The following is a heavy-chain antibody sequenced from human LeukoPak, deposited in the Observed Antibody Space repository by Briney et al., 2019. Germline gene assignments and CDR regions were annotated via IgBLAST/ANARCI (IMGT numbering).Heavy chain of an antibody. V-gene: IGHV1-46*01. J-gene: IGHJ4*02. Sequence: ASVKVSCKASGYTFTSYYMHWVRQAPAQGLEWMGIINPSGSSTSYAQKFQGRVTMTRDTSTSTVYMELSSLRSEDTAVYYCASDLIAVADFLSDYWGQGTLVTVSS. CDR1: GYTFTSYY. CDR2: INPSGSST. D-gene: IGHD6-19*01. CDR3: ASDLIAVADFLSDY.